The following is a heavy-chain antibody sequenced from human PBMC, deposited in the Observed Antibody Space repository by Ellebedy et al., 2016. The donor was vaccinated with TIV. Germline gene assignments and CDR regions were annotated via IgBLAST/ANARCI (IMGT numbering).Heavy chain of an antibody. CDR1: GGSISSSSYY. J-gene: IGHJ4*02. Sequence: ESLRLSCTVSGGSISSSSYYWGWIRQPPGKGLEWIGEINHSGSTNYNPSLKSRVAISVDTSKNQFSLKMSSVTAADTAVYYCARVGGDLAGFRSYDYWGQGTLVTVSS. D-gene: IGHD3-9*01. CDR2: INHSGST. CDR3: ARVGGDLAGFRSYDY. V-gene: IGHV4-39*07.